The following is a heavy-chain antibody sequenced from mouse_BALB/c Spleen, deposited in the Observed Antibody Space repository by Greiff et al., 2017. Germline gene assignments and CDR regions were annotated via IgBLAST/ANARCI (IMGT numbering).Heavy chain of an antibody. D-gene: IGHD1-1*01. CDR3: VAHYYGSPWFAY. V-gene: IGHV1-9*01. J-gene: IGHJ3*01. CDR1: GYTFSSYW. Sequence: VQLQESGAELMKPGASVKISCKATGYTFSSYWIEWVKQRPGHGLEWIGEILPGSGSTNYNEKFKGKATFTADTSSNTAYMQLSSLTSEDSAVYYCVAHYYGSPWFAYWGQGTLVTVSA. CDR2: ILPGSGST.